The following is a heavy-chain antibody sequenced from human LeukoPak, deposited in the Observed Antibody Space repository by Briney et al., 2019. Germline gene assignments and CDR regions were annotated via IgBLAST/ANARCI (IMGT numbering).Heavy chain of an antibody. CDR3: ARAVDKRTYYDFWSGSSD. V-gene: IGHV1-18*01. CDR1: GYTFTRYG. CDR2: ISGYDSKT. J-gene: IGHJ4*02. Sequence: ASVKVSCKASGYTFTRYGISWVRQAPGQGLEWMGWISGYDSKTNYAQKFQGGVTMTTDTSTSTGYMELSSLRSEDTAVYYCARAVDKRTYYDFWSGSSDWGQGTLVTVSS. D-gene: IGHD3-3*01.